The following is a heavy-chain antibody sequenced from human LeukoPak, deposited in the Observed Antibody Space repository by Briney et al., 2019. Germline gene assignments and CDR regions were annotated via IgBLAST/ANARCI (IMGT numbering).Heavy chain of an antibody. CDR1: GFTFSSYA. CDR3: ARDSRSGIAAAGAQAY. J-gene: IGHJ4*02. D-gene: IGHD6-13*01. V-gene: IGHV3-30*04. Sequence: GSLMLSCAASGFTFSSYAMHWVRQAPGKGLEWVAVISYDGSNKYYADSVKGRFTISRDNSKNTLYLQMNSLRAEDTAVYYCARDSRSGIAAAGAQAYWGQGTLVTVSS. CDR2: ISYDGSNK.